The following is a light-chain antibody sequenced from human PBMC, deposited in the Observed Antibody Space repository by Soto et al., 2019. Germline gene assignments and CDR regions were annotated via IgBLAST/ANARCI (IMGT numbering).Light chain of an antibody. CDR2: EVD. J-gene: IGLJ1*01. CDR3: SSYVGSNNFPYV. V-gene: IGLV2-8*01. CDR1: SSDVGGYNY. Sequence: QSALTQPPSASGSPGQSVTISCTGTSSDVGGYNYVSWYQHHPGKAPKLIIYEVDERPSGVPDRFSGSKSGNTASLTVSGLQAEDEADYYCSSYVGSNNFPYVVGTGTKVTVL.